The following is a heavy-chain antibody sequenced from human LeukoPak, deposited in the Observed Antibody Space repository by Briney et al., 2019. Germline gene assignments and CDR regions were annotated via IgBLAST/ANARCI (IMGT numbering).Heavy chain of an antibody. CDR1: GYSFTSYW. CDR3: AARARDYGDFDFDY. V-gene: IGHV5-10-1*01. CDR2: IDPSDSCT. D-gene: IGHD4-17*01. J-gene: IGHJ4*02. Sequence: PGESLKISCKGSGYSFTSYWITWVRQMPGKGLEWMGRIDPSDSCTNYSPSFQGHVTISADKSISTAYLQWSSLKASDTAMYYCAARARDYGDFDFDYWGQGTLVTVSS.